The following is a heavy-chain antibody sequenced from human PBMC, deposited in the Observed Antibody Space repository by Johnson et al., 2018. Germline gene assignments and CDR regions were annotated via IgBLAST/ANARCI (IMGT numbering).Heavy chain of an antibody. CDR3: ARDWSPAYYYDSSGFDAFDI. V-gene: IGHV1-69*01. J-gene: IGHJ3*02. Sequence: QVQLVESGAEVKKPGSSVKVSCKASGGTFSSYAISWVRQAPGQGLEWMGGIIPIFGTANYAQKFQGRVTITADESPSTAYMELSSLGSEDTAVYYRARDWSPAYYYDSSGFDAFDIWGQGKMVTVSS. CDR2: IIPIFGTA. CDR1: GGTFSSYA. D-gene: IGHD3-22*01.